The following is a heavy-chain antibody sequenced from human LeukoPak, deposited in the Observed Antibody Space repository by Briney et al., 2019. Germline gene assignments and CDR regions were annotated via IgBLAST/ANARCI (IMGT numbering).Heavy chain of an antibody. CDR1: GYTFTSYY. V-gene: IGHV1-46*01. J-gene: IGHJ5*02. Sequence: ASVKVSCRASGYTFTSYYMHWVRQAPGQGLEWMGIINPSGGSTSYAQKFQGRVTMTRDTSTSTVYMELSSLGSEDTAVYYCARDKKNPLKRITGTTFAYNWFDPWGQGTLVTVSS. D-gene: IGHD1-20*01. CDR3: ARDKKNPLKRITGTTFAYNWFDP. CDR2: INPSGGST.